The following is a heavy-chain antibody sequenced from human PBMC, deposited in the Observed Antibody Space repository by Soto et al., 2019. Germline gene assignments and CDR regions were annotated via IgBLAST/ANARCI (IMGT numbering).Heavy chain of an antibody. CDR3: ARSVVVTAIDA. CDR2: IYSGGST. CDR1: GFTVSSNY. V-gene: IGHV3-53*01. Sequence: EVQLVESGGGLIQPGGSLRLSCAASGFTVSSNYMSWVRQAPGKGLEWVSVIYSGGSTYYADSVKGRFTISRDNSKNTLYLQMNSLIAEDTAVYYCARSVVVTAIDAWGQGTLVTVSS. D-gene: IGHD2-21*02. J-gene: IGHJ4*02.